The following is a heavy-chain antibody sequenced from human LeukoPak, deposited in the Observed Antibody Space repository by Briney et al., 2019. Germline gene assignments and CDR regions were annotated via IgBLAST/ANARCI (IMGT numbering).Heavy chain of an antibody. CDR2: ITSSGTYI. CDR3: ARVGAVAGTSDY. Sequence: GGSLRLSCAASGFTFSNYNMNWVRQAPGKPMHWVSSITSSGTYIFYADSVKGRFTISRDNAKNSLYLQMNSLRAEDTAVYYCARVGAVAGTSDYWGQGTLVTVSS. V-gene: IGHV3-21*01. J-gene: IGHJ4*02. CDR1: GFTFSNYN. D-gene: IGHD6-19*01.